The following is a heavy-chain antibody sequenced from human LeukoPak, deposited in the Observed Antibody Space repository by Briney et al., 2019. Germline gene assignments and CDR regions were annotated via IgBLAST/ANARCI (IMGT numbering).Heavy chain of an antibody. CDR1: GYTFTSYG. J-gene: IGHJ4*02. CDR2: ISAYNGNT. Sequence: GASVKVSCKASGYTFTSYGISWVRQAPGQGLEWMGWISAYNGNTNYAQKLQGRVTMTTDTSTSTAYMELRSLRSDDTAVYYCARRHYYDSSGYYSDYWGQGTLVTASS. V-gene: IGHV1-18*01. D-gene: IGHD3-22*01. CDR3: ARRHYYDSSGYYSDY.